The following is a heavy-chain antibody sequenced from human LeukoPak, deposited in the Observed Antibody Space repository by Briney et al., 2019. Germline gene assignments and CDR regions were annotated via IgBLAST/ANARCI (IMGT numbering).Heavy chain of an antibody. V-gene: IGHV1-8*01. J-gene: IGHJ6*02. CDR2: MNPNSGNT. Sequence: GASVKVSCKASGYTFTSYDINWVRQAPGQGLEWMGWMNPNSGNTGYAQKFQGRVTMTRNTSISTAYMELSSLRSEDTAVYYCARTPLLVRGVYYYYYGMDVWGQGTTVTVSS. CDR3: ARTPLLVRGVYYYYYGMDV. D-gene: IGHD3-10*01. CDR1: GYTFTSYD.